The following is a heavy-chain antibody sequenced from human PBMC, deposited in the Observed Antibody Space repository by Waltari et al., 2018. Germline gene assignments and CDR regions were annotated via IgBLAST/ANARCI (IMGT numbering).Heavy chain of an antibody. CDR3: ARDDSSGYQFDY. V-gene: IGHV4-34*01. J-gene: IGHJ4*02. Sequence: QVQLQQWGAGLLKPSETLSLTCAVYGGSFSGYYWSWIRQPPGKGLEWIGEINHSGSTNYNPSLQSRVTISVDTSKNQFSLKLSSVTAADTAVYYCARDDSSGYQFDYWGQGTLVTVSS. D-gene: IGHD3-22*01. CDR1: GGSFSGYY. CDR2: INHSGST.